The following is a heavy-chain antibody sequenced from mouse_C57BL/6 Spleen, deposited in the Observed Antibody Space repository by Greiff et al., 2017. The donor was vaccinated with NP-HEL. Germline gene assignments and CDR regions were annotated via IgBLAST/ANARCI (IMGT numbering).Heavy chain of an antibody. Sequence: VQLQQSGTELVKPGASVKLSCQASGYNFTSYWMPWVKKRPGQGLEWIGNINPSNGGTNYNEKFKSKATLTVDKSSSTAYMRLSSLTSEDSAVYYCARDWYYALDYWGQGTSVTASS. J-gene: IGHJ4*01. D-gene: IGHD4-1*01. CDR3: ARDWYYALDY. CDR1: GYNFTSYW. CDR2: INPSNGGT. V-gene: IGHV1-53*01.